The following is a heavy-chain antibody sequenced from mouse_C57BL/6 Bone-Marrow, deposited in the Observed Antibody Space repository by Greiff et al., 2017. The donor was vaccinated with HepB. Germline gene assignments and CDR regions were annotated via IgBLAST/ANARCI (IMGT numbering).Heavy chain of an antibody. J-gene: IGHJ4*01. CDR1: GYSITRGYY. D-gene: IGHD2-4*01. Sequence: EESGPGLVKPSQSLSLTCSVTGYSITRGYYWNWIRQFPGNKLEWMGYISYDGSNNYNPSLKNRISITRDTSKNQFFLKLKSVTTEDTATYYCARVRDYDGYAMDYWGQGTSVTVSS. V-gene: IGHV3-6*01. CDR3: ARVRDYDGYAMDY. CDR2: ISYDGSN.